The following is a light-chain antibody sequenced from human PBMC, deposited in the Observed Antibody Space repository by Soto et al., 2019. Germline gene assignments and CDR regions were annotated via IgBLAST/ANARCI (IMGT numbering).Light chain of an antibody. CDR3: SSSTSSSTLV. CDR2: EFT. CDR1: SSDVGGSNY. Sequence: QSALTQPASVSGSIGQSITISCTGTSSDVGGSNYVSWYQQHPGKAPKLMIYEFTNRPSGVSNRFSGSKSGNTASLTISGLQAEDEADYYCSSSTSSSTLVFGGGTQLTVL. J-gene: IGLJ3*02. V-gene: IGLV2-14*03.